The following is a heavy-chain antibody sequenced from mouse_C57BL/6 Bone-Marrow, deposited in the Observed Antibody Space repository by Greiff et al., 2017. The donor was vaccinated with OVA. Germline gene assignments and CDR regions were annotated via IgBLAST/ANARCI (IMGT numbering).Heavy chain of an antibody. CDR3: AAIYYDYDDAMDY. Sequence: VKLMESGPELVKPGASVKLSCKASGYTFTSYDINWVKQRPGQGLEWIGWIYPRGGSTKYNEKFKGKATLTVDTSSSTAYMELHSLTSEDSAVYFCAAIYYDYDDAMDYWGQGTSVTVSS. CDR1: GYTFTSYD. D-gene: IGHD2-4*01. V-gene: IGHV1-85*01. J-gene: IGHJ4*01. CDR2: IYPRGGST.